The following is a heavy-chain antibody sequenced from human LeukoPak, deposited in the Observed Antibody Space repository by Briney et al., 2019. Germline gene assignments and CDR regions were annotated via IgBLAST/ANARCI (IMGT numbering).Heavy chain of an antibody. V-gene: IGHV3-30*04. CDR1: GFTFSSYA. J-gene: IGHJ4*02. CDR2: ISYDGSNK. Sequence: PGGSLRLSCAASGFTFSSYAMHWVRQAPGKGLEWVAVISYDGSNKYYADSVKGRFTISRDNSKNTLYLQMNSLRAEDTAVYYCAREGSQDGYYFDYWGQGTLVTVSS. CDR3: AREGSQDGYYFDY.